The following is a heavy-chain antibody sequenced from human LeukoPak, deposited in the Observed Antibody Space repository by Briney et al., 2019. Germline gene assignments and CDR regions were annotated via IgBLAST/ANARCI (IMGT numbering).Heavy chain of an antibody. V-gene: IGHV4-39*01. CDR2: LSYSGSP. J-gene: IGHJ3*02. Sequence: SETLSLTCTVSGGSISNTAYYWGWIRQPPGKGLEWIGSLSYSGSPYYNPSLKSLVTISGDMSNNHFSLKLSSVTAADTAVYYCARRSLNWGAFDIWGQGTMVTVSS. CDR3: ARRSLNWGAFDI. CDR1: GGSISNTAYY. D-gene: IGHD7-27*01.